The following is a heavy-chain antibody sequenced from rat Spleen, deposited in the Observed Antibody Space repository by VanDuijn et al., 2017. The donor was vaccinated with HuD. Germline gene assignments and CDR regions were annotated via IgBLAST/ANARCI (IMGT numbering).Heavy chain of an antibody. CDR2: IWNDGST. V-gene: IGHV2-1*01. D-gene: IGHD1-11*01. CDR1: GFSLTSNS. J-gene: IGHJ2*01. Sequence: QVQLKESGPGLVQPSQTLSLTCTVSGFSLTSNSVSWVRQPPGKGLEWMGAIWNDGSTDYNSALKSRLSISRDTSRRQVFLKMHSLQTEDTAIYFCTPLTLDYWGQGVLVTVSS. CDR3: TPLTLDY.